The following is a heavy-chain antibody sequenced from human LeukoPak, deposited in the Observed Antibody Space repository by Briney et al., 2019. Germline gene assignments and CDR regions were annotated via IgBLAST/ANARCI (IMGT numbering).Heavy chain of an antibody. V-gene: IGHV3-21*01. Sequence: PGGSLRLSCAASGFTFSSYSMNWVRLAPGKGLEWVSSISSSSSYIYYADSVKGRFTISRDNAKNSLYLQMNSLRAEDTAVYYCARALVGAIDAFDIWGQGTMVTVSS. CDR1: GFTFSSYS. CDR2: ISSSSSYI. J-gene: IGHJ3*02. D-gene: IGHD1-26*01. CDR3: ARALVGAIDAFDI.